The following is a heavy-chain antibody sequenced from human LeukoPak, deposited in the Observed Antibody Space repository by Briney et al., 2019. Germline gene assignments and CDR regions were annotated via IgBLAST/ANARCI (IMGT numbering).Heavy chain of an antibody. D-gene: IGHD6-13*01. CDR1: GFTFSSYG. CDR3: AKDRLAAGRDDAFDI. V-gene: IGHV3-30*02. CDR2: ISYDGSNT. J-gene: IGHJ3*02. Sequence: PGGSLRLSCAASGFTFSSYGMHWVRQAPGKGLEWVAFISYDGSNTYYADSVKGRFTISRDNSKNTLYLQMNSLRAEDTAVYYCAKDRLAAGRDDAFDIWGRGTMVTVSS.